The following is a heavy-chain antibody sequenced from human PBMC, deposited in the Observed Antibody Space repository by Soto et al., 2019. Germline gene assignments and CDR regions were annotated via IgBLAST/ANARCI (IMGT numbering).Heavy chain of an antibody. CDR1: GFTFSSYS. Sequence: LRLSCAASGFTFSSYSMNWVRQAPGKGLEWVSSISSSSSYIYYADSVKGRFTISRDNAKNSLYLQMNSLRAEDTAVYYCARDLENYDFWSGYYTNYYYYGMDVWGQGTTVTVSS. CDR2: ISSSSSYI. V-gene: IGHV3-21*01. D-gene: IGHD3-3*01. J-gene: IGHJ6*02. CDR3: ARDLENYDFWSGYYTNYYYYGMDV.